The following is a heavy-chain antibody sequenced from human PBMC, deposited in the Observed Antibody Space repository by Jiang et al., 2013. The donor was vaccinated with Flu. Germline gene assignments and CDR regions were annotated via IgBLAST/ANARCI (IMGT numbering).Heavy chain of an antibody. D-gene: IGHD3-22*01. CDR2: ISGGNGNT. V-gene: IGHV1-3*01. CDR1: GYNFSGEA. Sequence: PGASVKVSCKVSGYNFSGEALHWVRQAPGQTLEWLGWISGGNGNTKYSQSLQGRVTITRDTSASIGYMELRSLRSEDTALYYCASSPENSGFYYIPFDYWGQGTLVVVSS. J-gene: IGHJ4*02. CDR3: ASSPENSGFYYIPFDY.